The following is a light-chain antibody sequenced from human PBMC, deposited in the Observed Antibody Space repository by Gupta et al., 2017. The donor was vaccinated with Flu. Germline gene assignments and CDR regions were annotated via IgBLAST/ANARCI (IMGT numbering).Light chain of an antibody. J-gene: IGLJ3*02. CDR3: ASWDDSLSGLV. Sequence: QAVLTQPPSASGTPGQRVTISCSGRSSNIGSNTVKWYRQLPGTAPNLLIYSNNKRPSGVPDRFSGSKSGTSASLAISGLQSEDEADYYCASWDDSLSGLVFGGGTKLTVL. V-gene: IGLV1-44*01. CDR1: SSNIGSNT. CDR2: SNN.